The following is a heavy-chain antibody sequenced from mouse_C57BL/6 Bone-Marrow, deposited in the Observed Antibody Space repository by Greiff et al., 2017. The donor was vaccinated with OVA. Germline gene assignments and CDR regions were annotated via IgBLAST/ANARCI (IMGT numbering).Heavy chain of an antibody. CDR3: TTYYYGSSSDY. CDR1: GFNIKDDY. J-gene: IGHJ2*01. Sequence: VQLQQSGAELVRPGASVKLSCTASGFNIKDDYMHWVKQRPEQGLEWIGWIDPENGDTEYASKFQGKATITADTSSNTAYLQLSSLTSEDTSVYYCTTYYYGSSSDYCGRGTTLTVSS. CDR2: IDPENGDT. V-gene: IGHV14-4*01. D-gene: IGHD1-1*01.